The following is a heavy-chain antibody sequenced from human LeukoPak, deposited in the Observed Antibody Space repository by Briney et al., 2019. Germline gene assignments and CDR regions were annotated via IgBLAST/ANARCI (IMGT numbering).Heavy chain of an antibody. J-gene: IGHJ5*02. CDR2: IYTSGST. Sequence: SQTLSLTCTVSGGSISSGSYYWSWIRQPAGKGLEWIGRIYTSGSTNYNPSLKSRVTISVDTSKNQFSLKLSSVTAADTAVYYCARRMRPNSGYDLNWFDPWGQGTLVTVSS. D-gene: IGHD5-12*01. V-gene: IGHV4-61*02. CDR3: ARRMRPNSGYDLNWFDP. CDR1: GGSISSGSYY.